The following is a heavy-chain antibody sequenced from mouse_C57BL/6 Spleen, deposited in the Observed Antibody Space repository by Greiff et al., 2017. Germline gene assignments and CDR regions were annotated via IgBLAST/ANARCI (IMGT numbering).Heavy chain of an antibody. V-gene: IGHV1-22*01. D-gene: IGHD3-1*01. CDR2: INPNNGGT. J-gene: IGHJ3*01. CDR1: GYTFTDYN. Sequence: EVKLQESGPELVKPGASVKMSCKASGYTFTDYNMHWVKQSHGKSLEWIGYINPNNGGTSYNQKFKGKATLTVNKSSSTAYMELRSLTSEDSAVYYCARDLGGYHYPWFAYWGQGTLVTVSA. CDR3: ARDLGGYHYPWFAY.